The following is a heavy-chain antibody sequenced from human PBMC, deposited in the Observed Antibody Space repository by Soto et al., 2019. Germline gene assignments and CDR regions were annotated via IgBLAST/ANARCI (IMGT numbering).Heavy chain of an antibody. CDR1: GLTFNRQV. J-gene: IGHJ4*02. CDR3: ATSEGRDGYSFDY. D-gene: IGHD5-12*01. Sequence: GASVKVSWKASGLTFNRQVMRWVRQAPGQGLEWMGGIIPMFGTPHYAEKFQDRVTITADESTGTAYLESSSLTSEDTVVYYCATSEGRDGYSFDYWGQGTLVTVSS. CDR2: IIPMFGTP. V-gene: IGHV1-69*13.